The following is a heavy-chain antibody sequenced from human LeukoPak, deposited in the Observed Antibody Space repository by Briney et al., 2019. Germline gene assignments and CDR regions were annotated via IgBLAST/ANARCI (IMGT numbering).Heavy chain of an antibody. Sequence: ASVTVSCKASGYTFSGYYMHWVRQAPGQGREWMGWINPNSGGTNYAQKFQGRVTMTRDTSISTAYMELSRLRSDDTAVYYCARDRRSGEDSNFWGQGTLVTVSS. CDR2: INPNSGGT. D-gene: IGHD2-15*01. CDR3: ARDRRSGEDSNF. J-gene: IGHJ4*02. V-gene: IGHV1-2*02. CDR1: GYTFSGYY.